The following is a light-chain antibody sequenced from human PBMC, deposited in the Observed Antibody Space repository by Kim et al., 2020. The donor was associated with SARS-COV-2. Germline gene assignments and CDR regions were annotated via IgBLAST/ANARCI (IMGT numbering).Light chain of an antibody. CDR2: DAS. Sequence: SASVGDRVTITCRASQDIRSALAWYQQKPGKPPQLLIYDASTLKSGVPSKFSGSGSGTDFTLTSSSLQPEDSATYYCQLFGNYPLTFGGGTKLEI. CDR1: QDIRSA. J-gene: IGKJ4*01. V-gene: IGKV1D-13*01. CDR3: QLFGNYPLT.